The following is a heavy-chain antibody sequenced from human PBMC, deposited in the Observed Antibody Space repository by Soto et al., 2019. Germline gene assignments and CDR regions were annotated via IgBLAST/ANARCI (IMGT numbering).Heavy chain of an antibody. Sequence: SQTLSLTCAISGDSVSSNSAAWNWIRQSPSGGLEWLGRTYYRSKWYNDYAVSVKSRITINPDTSKNQFSLQLNSVTPEATAVYYCAREVSPPRVGARTVDYWGQGTLVTVSS. CDR3: AREVSPPRVGARTVDY. V-gene: IGHV6-1*01. J-gene: IGHJ4*02. D-gene: IGHD3-16*01. CDR1: GDSVSSNSAA. CDR2: TYYRSKWYN.